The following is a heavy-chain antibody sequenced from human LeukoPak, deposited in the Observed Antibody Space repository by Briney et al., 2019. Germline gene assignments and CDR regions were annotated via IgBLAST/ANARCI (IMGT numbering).Heavy chain of an antibody. Sequence: GGSLRLSCSASGFSVSNYYMSWVRQAPGKGLEWVSVTYSGDSTYHADSVRGRFNISRDNSKNTLYLQMNSLRVEDTAVYYCASTYSYDSSGYYPFDYWGQGTLVTVPS. D-gene: IGHD3-22*01. V-gene: IGHV3-66*01. J-gene: IGHJ4*02. CDR3: ASTYSYDSSGYYPFDY. CDR1: GFSVSNYY. CDR2: TYSGDST.